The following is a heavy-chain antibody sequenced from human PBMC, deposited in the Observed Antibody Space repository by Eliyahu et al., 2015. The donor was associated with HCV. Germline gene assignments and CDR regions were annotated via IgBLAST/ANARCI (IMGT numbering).Heavy chain of an antibody. J-gene: IGHJ4*02. Sequence: QVQLQQWGAGLLKPSETLSLTCAVYGGSFSGYYWSWIRQPPGKGLEWIGEINHSGSTNYNPSLKSRVTISVDTSKNQFSLKLSSVTAPDTAVYYCARGSGSYTNYDYWGQGTLSPSPQ. D-gene: IGHD1-26*01. V-gene: IGHV4-34*01. CDR2: INHSGST. CDR3: ARGSGSYTNYDY. CDR1: GGSFSGYY.